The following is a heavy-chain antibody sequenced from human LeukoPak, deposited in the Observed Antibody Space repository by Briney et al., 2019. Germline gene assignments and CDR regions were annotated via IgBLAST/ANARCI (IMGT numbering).Heavy chain of an antibody. CDR2: IYSSGST. CDR1: GFTVSSNY. V-gene: IGHV3-53*01. D-gene: IGHD6-19*01. Sequence: GGSLRLSCAASGFTVSSNYMSWVRQAPGKGLEWVSVIYSSGSTYYADSVKGRFTISRDNSKNTLYLQMNSLRAEDTAIYYCAREATTVAGYFDYWGQGTLVTVSS. J-gene: IGHJ4*02. CDR3: AREATTVAGYFDY.